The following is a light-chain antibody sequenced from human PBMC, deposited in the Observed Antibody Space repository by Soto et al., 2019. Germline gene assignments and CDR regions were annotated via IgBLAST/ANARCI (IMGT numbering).Light chain of an antibody. CDR1: YNVRTF. V-gene: IGKV3-11*01. J-gene: IGKJ1*01. Sequence: VVLTQSPSTVSLSPEELATLSFSSSYNVRTFVDWYQQNPGQAPRLLIYGASNRAPGIPARFSGSGSGTDFTFTISNLEPEDFAVYYCQQHSHWPPWTFGQGTKVDIK. CDR2: GAS. CDR3: QQHSHWPPWT.